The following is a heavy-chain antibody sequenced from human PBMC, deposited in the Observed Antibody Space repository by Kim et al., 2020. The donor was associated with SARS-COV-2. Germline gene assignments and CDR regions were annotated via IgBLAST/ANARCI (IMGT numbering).Heavy chain of an antibody. CDR1: GYTFTSYG. Sequence: ASVKVSCKASGYTFTSYGISWVRQAPGQGLEWMGWISAYNGNTNYAQKLQGRVTMTTDTSTSTAYMELRSLRSDDTAVYYCARDRYYDFWSGYPNPENYYYYGMDVWGQGTTVIVSS. D-gene: IGHD3-3*01. CDR3: ARDRYYDFWSGYPNPENYYYYGMDV. V-gene: IGHV1-18*04. J-gene: IGHJ6*02. CDR2: ISAYNGNT.